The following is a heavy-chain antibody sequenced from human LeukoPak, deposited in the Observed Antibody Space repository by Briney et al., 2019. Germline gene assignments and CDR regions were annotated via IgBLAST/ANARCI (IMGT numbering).Heavy chain of an antibody. CDR1: GFTFSSYA. CDR2: IIGSGGST. J-gene: IGHJ4*02. V-gene: IGHV3-23*01. D-gene: IGHD3-9*01. Sequence: GGSLRLSCAASGFTFSSYAMSWVRQAPGKGLEWVSAIIGSGGSTYYADSVKGRFTISRDNSKNTLYLQMNSLRAEDTAVYYCAKGELRYFDVDYWGQGTLVTVSS. CDR3: AKGELRYFDVDY.